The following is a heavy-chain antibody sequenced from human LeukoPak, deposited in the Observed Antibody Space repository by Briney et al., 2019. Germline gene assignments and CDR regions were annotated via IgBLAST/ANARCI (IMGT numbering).Heavy chain of an antibody. Sequence: GGSLRLSCAASGFTFSSYGMRWVRQAPGKGLEWVSAISGSGGSTYYADSVKGRFTISRDNSKNTLYLQMNSLRAEDTAVYYCAKEDYDILTGYFSYYFDYWGQGTLVTVSS. CDR2: ISGSGGST. CDR3: AKEDYDILTGYFSYYFDY. V-gene: IGHV3-23*01. CDR1: GFTFSSYG. J-gene: IGHJ4*02. D-gene: IGHD3-9*01.